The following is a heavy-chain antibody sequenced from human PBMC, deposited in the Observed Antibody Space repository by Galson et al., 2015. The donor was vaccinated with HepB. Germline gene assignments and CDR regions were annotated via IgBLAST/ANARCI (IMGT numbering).Heavy chain of an antibody. CDR1: EVTFTRAW. J-gene: IGHJ6*02. Sequence: APRHSRPASEVTFTRAWMNWVPQATVQGLECVAKVNPARSETYDVASLSRRFTLSRDNDTNSLYLQMDNRRVGDTAVYYCARRISLVRGIITRPDYYYGMDVWGQGTTVTVAS. D-gene: IGHD3-10*01. V-gene: IGHV3-7*03. CDR3: ARRISLVRGIITRPDYYYGMDV. CDR2: VNPARSET.